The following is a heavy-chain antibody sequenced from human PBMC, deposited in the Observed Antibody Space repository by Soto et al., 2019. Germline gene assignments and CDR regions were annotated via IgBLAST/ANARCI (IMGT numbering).Heavy chain of an antibody. V-gene: IGHV4-31*03. CDR1: GAALNRGNYT. CDR2: IYVTGAV. CDR3: ASLRIATNIYKWFDP. J-gene: IGHJ5*02. Sequence: SETLSLTCSVSGAALNRGNYTWSWIRQVPGKGLEWIGHIYVTGAVDYNPSLRDRITISQDTSERQFSLNLRLVTAADTAVYYCASLRIATNIYKWFDPWGQGTLVTVSS. D-gene: IGHD2-21*01.